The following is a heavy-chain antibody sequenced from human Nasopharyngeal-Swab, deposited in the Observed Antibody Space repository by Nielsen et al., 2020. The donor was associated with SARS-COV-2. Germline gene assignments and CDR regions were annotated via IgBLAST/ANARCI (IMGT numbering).Heavy chain of an antibody. V-gene: IGHV4-31*03. CDR3: ARVSSSTSFRTPYYFDY. CDR1: GGSISSGGNY. CDR2: IYYSGST. J-gene: IGHJ4*02. D-gene: IGHD2-2*01. Sequence: SGTLSLTCTVSGGSISSGGNYWSWIRQHPGKGLEWIGYIYYSGSTYYNPSLKSRVTISVDTSKNQFSLKLSSVTAADTAVYYCARVSSSTSFRTPYYFDYWGQGTLVTVSS.